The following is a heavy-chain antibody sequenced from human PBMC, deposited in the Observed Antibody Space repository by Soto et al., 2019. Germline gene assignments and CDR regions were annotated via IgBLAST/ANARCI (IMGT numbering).Heavy chain of an antibody. Sequence: GGSLRLSCAASGFTFSRSGMSWVRQAPGRGLDWVSSIDGSGGSTYYADSVKGRFTISKDNSKNTLYLQMNSLRPEDTAVYYCAKSPNFYCSSPNCYKYYFDHWGQGTRVTVSS. J-gene: IGHJ4*02. D-gene: IGHD2-2*02. CDR3: AKSPNFYCSSPNCYKYYFDH. CDR2: IDGSGGST. V-gene: IGHV3-23*01. CDR1: GFTFSRSG.